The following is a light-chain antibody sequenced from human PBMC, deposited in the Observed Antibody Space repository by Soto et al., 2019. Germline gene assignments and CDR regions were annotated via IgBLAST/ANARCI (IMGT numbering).Light chain of an antibody. CDR2: WAS. CDR3: QQYYSVPLT. CDR1: QNVLYNSNNKNY. V-gene: IGKV4-1*01. Sequence: DIVMTQSPDSLAVSLGERATINCRSSQNVLYNSNNKNYLAWYQQKPGQPPKLLIYWASTRESGVPDRLSGSGSGTDFTLTISSLQAEGVAVYYCQQYYSVPLTFGGGTKVEIK. J-gene: IGKJ4*01.